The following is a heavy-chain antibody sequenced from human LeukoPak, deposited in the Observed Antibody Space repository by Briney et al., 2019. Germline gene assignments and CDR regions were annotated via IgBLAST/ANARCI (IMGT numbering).Heavy chain of an antibody. Sequence: SETLSLTCAVYGGSFSGYYWSWIRQPPGKGLEWIGEINHSGSTNYNPSLKSRVTISVDTSKNQFSLKLSSATAADTAVYYCARGYYGWAFDIWGQGTMVTVSS. V-gene: IGHV4-34*01. D-gene: IGHD3-10*01. CDR3: ARGYYGWAFDI. J-gene: IGHJ3*02. CDR1: GGSFSGYY. CDR2: INHSGST.